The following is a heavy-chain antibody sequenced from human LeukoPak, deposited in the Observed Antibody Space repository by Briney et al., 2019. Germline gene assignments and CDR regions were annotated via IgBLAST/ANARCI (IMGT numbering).Heavy chain of an antibody. D-gene: IGHD3-10*01. J-gene: IGHJ4*02. CDR1: GFSLTTSGMR. CDR3: ARTSYYGGIDY. CDR2: IDWDDDT. Sequence: SGPALVKPTQTLTLTCTFSGFSLTTSGMRVSWIRQPPGKALEWLARIDWDDDTFYSTSLKTRLTISKDTSKNQVVLTMTNMDPVDTATYYCARTSYYGGIDYWGQGTLVTVSS. V-gene: IGHV2-70*04.